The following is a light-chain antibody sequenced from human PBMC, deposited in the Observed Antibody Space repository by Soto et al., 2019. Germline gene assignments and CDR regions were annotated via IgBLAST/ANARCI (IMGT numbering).Light chain of an antibody. CDR2: AAS. CDR3: KQSYSTPPWT. Sequence: DIQMTQSPSSLSASVGDRVTITCRASQSISSYLNWYQQKPGKAPKLLIYAASSLQSGVPSRFSGSGSGTDFTLTISSLQPEDFGTYYCKQSYSTPPWTFGQGTKVEIK. CDR1: QSISSY. J-gene: IGKJ1*01. V-gene: IGKV1-39*01.